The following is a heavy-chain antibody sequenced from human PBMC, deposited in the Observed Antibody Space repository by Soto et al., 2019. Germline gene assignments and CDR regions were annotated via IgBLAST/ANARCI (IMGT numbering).Heavy chain of an antibody. J-gene: IGHJ3*02. V-gene: IGHV4-31*03. D-gene: IGHD2-15*01. CDR2: IYYSGST. CDR1: GGSISSGGYY. Sequence: QVQLQESGPGLVKPSQTLSLTCTVSGGSISSGGYYWSWIRQHPGKGLEWIGYIYYSGSTYYNPSLKSRVTISVDTSKNQFSLKLSSVTAADTAVYYCARGYCSCGSCYLDAFDIWGQGTMVTVSS. CDR3: ARGYCSCGSCYLDAFDI.